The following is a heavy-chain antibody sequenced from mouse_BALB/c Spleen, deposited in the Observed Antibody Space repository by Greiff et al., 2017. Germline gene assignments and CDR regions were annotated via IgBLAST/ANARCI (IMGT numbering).Heavy chain of an antibody. D-gene: IGHD2-14*01. Sequence: VKLMESGPGLVQPSQSLSITCTVSGFSLTSYGVHWVRQSPGKGLEWLGVIWSGGSTDYNAAFISRLSISKDNSKSQVFFKMNSLQATDTAIDYCARNRRYPYAMDYWGQGTSVTVSS. CDR2: IWSGGST. CDR3: ARNRRYPYAMDY. CDR1: GFSLTSYG. J-gene: IGHJ4*01. V-gene: IGHV2-2*02.